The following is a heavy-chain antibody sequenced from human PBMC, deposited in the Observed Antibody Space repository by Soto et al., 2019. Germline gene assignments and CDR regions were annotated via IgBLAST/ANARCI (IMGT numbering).Heavy chain of an antibody. CDR3: TRLDTGPNNRGTAFDS. V-gene: IGHV4-39*02. J-gene: IGHJ4*02. D-gene: IGHD5-18*01. CDR1: GGCIKSDTPY. CDR2: ILYTGST. Sequence: PWETLSLTCRVSGGCIKSDTPYWGWIRQAPGRGPEYIRSILYTGSTYYNPSLRIRVSMSVDTSKNLSSLSLMSVTAADTGLYFCTRLDTGPNNRGTAFDSWGQGTQV.